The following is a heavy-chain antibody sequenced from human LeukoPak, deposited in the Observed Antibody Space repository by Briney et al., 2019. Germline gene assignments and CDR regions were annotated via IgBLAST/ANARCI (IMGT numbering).Heavy chain of an antibody. V-gene: IGHV4-34*01. CDR1: GGSFSGYY. Sequence: SETLSLTCAVYGGSFSGYYWSWIRQPPGKGLEWIGEINHNGSTNYNPSLKSRVTISVDTSKNQFSLKLSSVTAADTAVYYCARGPYYYGSGSPIDYWGQGTLVTVSS. D-gene: IGHD3-10*01. CDR2: INHNGST. CDR3: ARGPYYYGSGSPIDY. J-gene: IGHJ4*02.